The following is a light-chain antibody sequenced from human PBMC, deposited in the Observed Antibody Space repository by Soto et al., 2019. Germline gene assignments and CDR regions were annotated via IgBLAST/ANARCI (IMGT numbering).Light chain of an antibody. CDR1: SSNIGGNT. J-gene: IGLJ2*01. Sequence: QSVLTQPPSASGTPGQRVTISCSGSSSNIGGNTVNWYQQLPGTAPKLLIYSNNQRPSGVPDRFSGSKSGTSASLASGGLQSEDEADYYCAAWDDSLNGHVVFGGGTKLTVL. CDR2: SNN. CDR3: AAWDDSLNGHVV. V-gene: IGLV1-44*01.